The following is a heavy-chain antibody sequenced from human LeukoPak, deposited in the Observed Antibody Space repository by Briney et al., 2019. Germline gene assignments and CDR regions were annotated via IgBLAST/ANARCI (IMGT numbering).Heavy chain of an antibody. Sequence: TSETLSLTCTVSGGSISSYYWRWIRQPPGKGLEWSGYLYYSGSTNYNPSLKSRVTISVDTSKNQFSLKLSSVTAADTAVYYCARHHYDYGDHYYFDYWGQGTLVTVSS. CDR1: GGSISSYY. D-gene: IGHD4-17*01. J-gene: IGHJ4*02. CDR3: ARHHYDYGDHYYFDY. V-gene: IGHV4-59*08. CDR2: LYYSGST.